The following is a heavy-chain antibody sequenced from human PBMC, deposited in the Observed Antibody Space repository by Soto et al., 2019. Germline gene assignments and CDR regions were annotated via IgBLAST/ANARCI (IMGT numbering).Heavy chain of an antibody. CDR1: GASISRGDDY. CDR3: SRDTSASQGFPHY. J-gene: IGHJ4*02. CDR2: IYYSGTT. D-gene: IGHD1-26*01. Sequence: ALYLTCTVSGASISRGDDYWHWIGQPPGKSLEWIGYIYYSGTTYYNPSLESRLTISQDTSKNQCSLRLSSVTVADTAVYYCSRDTSASQGFPHYLGEGLLVTV. V-gene: IGHV4-30-4*01.